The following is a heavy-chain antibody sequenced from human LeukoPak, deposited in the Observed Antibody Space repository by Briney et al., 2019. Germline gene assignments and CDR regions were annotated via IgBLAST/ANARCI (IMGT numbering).Heavy chain of an antibody. CDR2: ISGSGGRT. D-gene: IGHD3-3*01. CDR1: GFTFNNAW. CDR3: AKDDGFDFWSGYYDNWFDP. J-gene: IGHJ5*02. V-gene: IGHV3-23*01. Sequence: GGSLRLSCAASGFTFNNAWMNWVRQAPGKGLEWVSGISGSGGRTYNADSVKGRFTISRDNSKNTLYLQMNSLRAEDTAVYYCAKDDGFDFWSGYYDNWFDPWGQGTLVTVSS.